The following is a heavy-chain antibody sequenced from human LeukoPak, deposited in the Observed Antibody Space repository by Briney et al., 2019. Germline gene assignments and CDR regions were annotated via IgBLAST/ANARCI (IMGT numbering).Heavy chain of an antibody. V-gene: IGHV3-15*01. CDR2: IISKTAGGTT. Sequence: PGQSLRLSCAASGFTSSAAWMSWARQAPGKGLEWVGRIISKTAGGTTDNTTPVKGSFAISRCDSKNTLYLQMNSLKTEDTALYYCTTDRFYWGQGILVTVSS. CDR1: GFTSSAAW. J-gene: IGHJ4*02. CDR3: TTDRFY.